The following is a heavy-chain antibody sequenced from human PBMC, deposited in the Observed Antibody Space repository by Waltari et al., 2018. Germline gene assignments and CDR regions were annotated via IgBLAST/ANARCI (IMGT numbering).Heavy chain of an antibody. CDR1: GFTFSSYC. J-gene: IGHJ4*02. D-gene: IGHD4-17*01. CDR2: ISYDGSNK. Sequence: LRLSCAASGFTFSSYCMHWVRQAPGKGLEWVAVISYDGSNKYYADSVKGRFTISRDNSKNTLYLQMNSLRAEDTAVYYCAKQGFDYGDFGWGYWGQGTLVTVSS. V-gene: IGHV3-30*18. CDR3: AKQGFDYGDFGWGY.